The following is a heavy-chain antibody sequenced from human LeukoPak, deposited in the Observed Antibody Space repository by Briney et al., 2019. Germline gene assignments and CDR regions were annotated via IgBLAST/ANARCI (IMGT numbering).Heavy chain of an antibody. J-gene: IGHJ4*02. D-gene: IGHD3-3*01. CDR1: GYTFSEYA. CDR2: ISYDGRQK. Sequence: GGSLRLSCAASGYTFSEYAMHWVRQAPGKGLEWVAVISYDGRQKYYGDSVKGRFTISRDNPKNTLYLQMNSLRDDDTAVYYCARVFLERLTSGYFDNWGQGTLVTVSP. CDR3: ARVFLERLTSGYFDN. V-gene: IGHV3-30-3*01.